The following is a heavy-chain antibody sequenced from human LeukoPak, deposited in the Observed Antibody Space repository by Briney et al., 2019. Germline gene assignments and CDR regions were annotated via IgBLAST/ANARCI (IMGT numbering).Heavy chain of an antibody. Sequence: PGGSLRLSCIASGFSFSSYAMSWVRQAPGKGLEWVSAISGSGGSTYYADSVKGRFTISRDNAKNSLYLQMNSLRAEDTAVYYCARDWSSIAARRFNYWGQGTLVTVSS. J-gene: IGHJ4*02. V-gene: IGHV3-23*01. CDR3: ARDWSSIAARRFNY. CDR1: GFSFSSYA. CDR2: ISGSGGST. D-gene: IGHD6-6*01.